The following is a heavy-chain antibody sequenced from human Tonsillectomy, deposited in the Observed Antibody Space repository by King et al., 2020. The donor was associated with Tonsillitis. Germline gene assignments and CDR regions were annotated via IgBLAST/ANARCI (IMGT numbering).Heavy chain of an antibody. Sequence: VQLVESGGGLVQPGGSLRLSCAASGFTFSSYAMSWVRQAPGKGLERVSAISGSGGSTYYADSVKGRFTISRDNSKNTLSLQMNSLRAADTAVYYCAKGRNFDWQVGWGWGQGTLVTVSS. CDR3: AKGRNFDWQVGWG. V-gene: IGHV3-23*04. CDR1: GFTFSSYA. CDR2: ISGSGGST. J-gene: IGHJ4*02. D-gene: IGHD3-9*01.